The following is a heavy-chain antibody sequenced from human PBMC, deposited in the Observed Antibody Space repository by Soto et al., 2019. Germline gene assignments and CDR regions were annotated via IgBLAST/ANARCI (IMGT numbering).Heavy chain of an antibody. Sequence: GASVKVSCKSSGYTFTNYDISWVRQAPGQGLEWMGWISVCNGNTNYAQNLQGRVTMTTDTSTSTAYMELRSLRSDDTAVYYCARHRSGVLWFGELNYFGPWGQGTLVTVSS. D-gene: IGHD3-10*01. J-gene: IGHJ5*02. CDR1: GYTFTNYD. CDR2: ISVCNGNT. V-gene: IGHV1-18*01. CDR3: ARHRSGVLWFGELNYFGP.